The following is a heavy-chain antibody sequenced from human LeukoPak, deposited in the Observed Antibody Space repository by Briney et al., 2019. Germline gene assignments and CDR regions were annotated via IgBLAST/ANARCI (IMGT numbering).Heavy chain of an antibody. Sequence: GGSLRLSCTASGFTFGDYAMSWIRQAPGKGLEWVGFIRSKAYGETADYAASVKGRFTITRDDSKAIAYLQMNSLKTEDTAVYHCTRDRGAYNLYDYWGQGTLVTVSS. CDR1: GFTFGDYA. V-gene: IGHV3-49*03. CDR2: IRSKAYGETA. J-gene: IGHJ4*02. D-gene: IGHD1-1*01. CDR3: TRDRGAYNLYDY.